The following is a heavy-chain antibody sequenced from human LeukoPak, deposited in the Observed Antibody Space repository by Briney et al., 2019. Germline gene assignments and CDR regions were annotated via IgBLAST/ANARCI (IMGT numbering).Heavy chain of an antibody. J-gene: IGHJ5*02. V-gene: IGHV3-7*01. CDR2: INQNGSET. CDR1: GFTFSSYW. D-gene: IGHD3-22*01. CDR3: ARKKYYYDTSTYGWFDP. Sequence: GGSLRLSCAASGFTFSSYWVTWVRQAPGKGLEWVANINQNGSETYYVDSVKGRFTMSRDNAKNSLYLQMNGLRAADTAVYYCARKKYYYDTSTYGWFDPWGQGTLVTVSS.